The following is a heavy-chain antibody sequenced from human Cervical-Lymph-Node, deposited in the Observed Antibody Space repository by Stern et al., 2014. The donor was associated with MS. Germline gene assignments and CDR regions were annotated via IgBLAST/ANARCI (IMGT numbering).Heavy chain of an antibody. CDR1: GFTFSSYA. J-gene: IGHJ4*02. Sequence: VQLVESGGGVVQPGRSLRLSCAASGFTFSSYAMHWVRQAPGKGLEWVAVISYDGSNKYYADSVKGRFTISRDNSKNTLYLQMNSLRAEDTAVYYGARGTSVILGSSWYYFDYWGQGTLVTVSS. CDR3: ARGTSVILGSSWYYFDY. V-gene: IGHV3-30*01. D-gene: IGHD6-13*01. CDR2: ISYDGSNK.